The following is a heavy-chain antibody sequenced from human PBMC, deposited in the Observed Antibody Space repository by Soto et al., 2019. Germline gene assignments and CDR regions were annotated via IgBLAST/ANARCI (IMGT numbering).Heavy chain of an antibody. CDR3: AKDLLGSSGGSYPFDI. J-gene: IGHJ3*02. V-gene: IGHV3-23*01. Sequence: GGSLRLSCAASGFTFSSYAMSWVRQAPGKGLEWVSAISGSGGSTYYADSVKGRFTISRDNSKNTLYLQMNSLRAEDTAVYYCAKDLLGSSGGSYPFDIWGQGTMVTVSS. D-gene: IGHD2-15*01. CDR1: GFTFSSYA. CDR2: ISGSGGST.